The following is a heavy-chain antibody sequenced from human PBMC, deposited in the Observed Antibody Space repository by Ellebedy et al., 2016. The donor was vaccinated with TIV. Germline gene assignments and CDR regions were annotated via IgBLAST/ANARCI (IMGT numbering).Heavy chain of an antibody. CDR1: GFTFRRYG. D-gene: IGHD6-13*01. CDR3: AKPADPNPGYSASWATYFDY. V-gene: IGHV3-30*18. J-gene: IGHJ4*02. CDR2: ISSDGSRR. Sequence: GESLKISXAASGFTFRRYGMHWVRQAPGKGLEWVAVISSDGSRRKYADSVKDRFTISRDNSKNTLFLHMNILRTEDTAVYYCAKPADPNPGYSASWATYFDYWGQGTLVTVSS.